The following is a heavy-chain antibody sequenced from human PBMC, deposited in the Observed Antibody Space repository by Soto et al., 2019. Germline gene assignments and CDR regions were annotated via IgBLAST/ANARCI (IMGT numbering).Heavy chain of an antibody. Sequence: SETLSLTCAVYGGSFSGYYWSWIRQAPGKGLEWIGEINHSGGTNYNPSLKSRVTISVDPSKNQFSLKLSSVTAADTAVYYCASIYCSGGSCCSEWNWFDPWGQGTLVTVSS. CDR2: INHSGGT. J-gene: IGHJ5*02. D-gene: IGHD2-15*01. CDR1: GGSFSGYY. CDR3: ASIYCSGGSCCSEWNWFDP. V-gene: IGHV4-34*01.